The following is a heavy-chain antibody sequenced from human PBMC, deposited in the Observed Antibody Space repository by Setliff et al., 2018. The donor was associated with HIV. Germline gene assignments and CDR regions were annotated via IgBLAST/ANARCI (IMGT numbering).Heavy chain of an antibody. CDR3: ASDRRLGDYEI. D-gene: IGHD2-21*01. J-gene: IGHJ3*02. CDR1: GGSISSSSYY. CDR2: IYYSGST. V-gene: IGHV4-39*07. Sequence: SETLSLTCTVSGGSISSSSYYWGWIRQPPGKGLAWIGSIYYSGSTYYNPSLKTRVTISVDPSKNQISLKLTSVTAADTAVYYCASDRRLGDYEIWGPGTLVTVSS.